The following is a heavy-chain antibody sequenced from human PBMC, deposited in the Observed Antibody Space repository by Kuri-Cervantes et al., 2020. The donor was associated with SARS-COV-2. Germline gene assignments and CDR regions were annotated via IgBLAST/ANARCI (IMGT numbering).Heavy chain of an antibody. Sequence: GSLRLSCTVSGGSISSGSYYWGWIRQPPGKGLEWIGSIYYSGSTYYNPSLKSRVTISVDTSKNQFSLKPSSVTAADTAVYYCARGLRGLTHDYWGQGTLVTVSS. J-gene: IGHJ4*02. D-gene: IGHD4/OR15-4a*01. V-gene: IGHV4-39*01. CDR1: GGSISSGSYY. CDR3: ARGLRGLTHDY. CDR2: IYYSGST.